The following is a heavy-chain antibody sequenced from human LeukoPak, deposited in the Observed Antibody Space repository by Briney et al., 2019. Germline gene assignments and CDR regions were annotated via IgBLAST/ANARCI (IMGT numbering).Heavy chain of an antibody. Sequence: SCKASGGTFSSYGMHWVRQAPGKGLEWVAVISYDGSNKYYADSVKGRFTISRDNSKNTLYLQMNSLRAEDTAVYYCAKLGYSYGGGRGPYFDYWGQGTLVTVSS. CDR1: GGTFSSYG. CDR3: AKLGYSYGGGRGPYFDY. V-gene: IGHV3-30*18. J-gene: IGHJ4*02. D-gene: IGHD5-18*01. CDR2: ISYDGSNK.